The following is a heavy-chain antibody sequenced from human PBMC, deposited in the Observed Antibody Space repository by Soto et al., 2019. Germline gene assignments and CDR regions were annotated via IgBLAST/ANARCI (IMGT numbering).Heavy chain of an antibody. Sequence: LRLSCAASGFTFSSYGMHWVRQAPGKGLEWVAVISYDGSNKYYADSVKGRFTISRDNSKNTLYLQMNSLRAEDTAVYYCARDPDYFDYWGQGTLVTVSS. CDR2: ISYDGSNK. CDR1: GFTFSSYG. V-gene: IGHV3-30*03. CDR3: ARDPDYFDY. J-gene: IGHJ4*02.